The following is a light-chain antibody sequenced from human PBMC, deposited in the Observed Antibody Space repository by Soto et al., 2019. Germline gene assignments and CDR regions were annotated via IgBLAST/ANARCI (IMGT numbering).Light chain of an antibody. CDR2: EAS. J-gene: IGKJ1*01. CDR3: QHYNSYSEA. V-gene: IGKV1-5*03. Sequence: DIQMTQSPSSLSASVGAIVTIYYRASQSISMYLAWYQQKPGKAPKLLIYEASTLKSGVPSRFSGSGSGTEFTLTVSSLQPDDFATYYCQHYNSYSEAFGQGTKVDIK. CDR1: QSISMY.